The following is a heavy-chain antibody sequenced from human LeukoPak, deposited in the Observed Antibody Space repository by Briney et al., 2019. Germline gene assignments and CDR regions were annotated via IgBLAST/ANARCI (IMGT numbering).Heavy chain of an antibody. V-gene: IGHV1-2*06. CDR3: ARGQTYATGDTDY. D-gene: IGHD7-27*01. CDR2: INPNSGGT. Sequence: ASVKVSCKASGYTFTDYYVNWVRQAPGQGLEWMGRINPNSGGTNYAQKFQGRVTMTRDTSISTAYMELRSLRSDDTAVYYCARGQTYATGDTDYWGQGTLVTVSS. J-gene: IGHJ4*02. CDR1: GYTFTDYY.